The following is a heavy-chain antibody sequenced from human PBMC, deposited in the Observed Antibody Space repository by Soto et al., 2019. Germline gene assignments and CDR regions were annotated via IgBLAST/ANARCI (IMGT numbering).Heavy chain of an antibody. Sequence: GGSLRLSCAASGFAFTNYGIHWVRQAPGKGLEWVAHISNDGSKKFYGDSVKGRSTISRDNSENTVYLQMTSLRPDDTAVYYCARDARSDYYGSGKSYYGMDVWGQGTTVTVSS. CDR2: ISNDGSKK. D-gene: IGHD3-10*01. V-gene: IGHV3-30*03. CDR1: GFAFTNYG. CDR3: ARDARSDYYGSGKSYYGMDV. J-gene: IGHJ6*02.